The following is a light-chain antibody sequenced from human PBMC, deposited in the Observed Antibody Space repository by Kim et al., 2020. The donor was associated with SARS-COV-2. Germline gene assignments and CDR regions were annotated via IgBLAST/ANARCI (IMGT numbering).Light chain of an antibody. V-gene: IGLV1-47*01. CDR1: TYNIGSNS. J-gene: IGLJ2*01. CDR3: GAWDDSLSAVV. Sequence: GQRVTICGYGITYNIGSNSVNWYQQLPGSAPKFLIYLNTKRPAGVPDRFSGSKSGTSASLAISGLRSEDEADYYCGAWDDSLSAVVFGGGTQLTVL. CDR2: LNT.